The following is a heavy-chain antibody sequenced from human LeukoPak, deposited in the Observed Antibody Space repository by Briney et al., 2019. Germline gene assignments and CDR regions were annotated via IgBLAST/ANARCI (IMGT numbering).Heavy chain of an antibody. V-gene: IGHV3-7*01. CDR3: ARVRHDYSNYWFDP. D-gene: IGHD4-11*01. CDR1: GFTFSSYW. Sequence: AGGSPRLSCAASGFTFSSYWMSWVRQAPGKGLEWVANIKQDGSEKYYVDSVKGRFTISRDNAKNSLYLQMNSLRAEDTAVYYCARVRHDYSNYWFDPWGQGTLVTVSS. CDR2: IKQDGSEK. J-gene: IGHJ5*02.